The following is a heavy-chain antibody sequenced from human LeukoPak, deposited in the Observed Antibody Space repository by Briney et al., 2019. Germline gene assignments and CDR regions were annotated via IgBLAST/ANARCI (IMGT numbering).Heavy chain of an antibody. V-gene: IGHV3-23*01. CDR1: GFTFSTYA. Sequence: GGSLRLSCAASGFTFSTYAMSWVRQAPGKGLEWVSTIRGTGGTTPYADSVKGRFTISRDSSKNTLYLQMNSLRVEDTAVYYCSGGQWLGPFDYWGQGTLVTVSS. J-gene: IGHJ4*02. D-gene: IGHD6-19*01. CDR2: IRGTGGTT. CDR3: SGGQWLGPFDY.